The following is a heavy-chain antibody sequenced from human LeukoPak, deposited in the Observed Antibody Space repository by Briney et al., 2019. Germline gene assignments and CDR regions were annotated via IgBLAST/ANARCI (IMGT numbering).Heavy chain of an antibody. J-gene: IGHJ5*02. CDR3: ARCSDMVRGVIPFDP. V-gene: IGHV1-2*02. D-gene: IGHD3-10*01. Sequence: ASVKVSCKASGYTFTGYYMHWVRQAPGQGLEWMGWINPNSGGTNYAQKFQGRVTMTRDTSISTAYMELSRLRSDDTAVYYCARCSDMVRGVIPFDPWGQGTLVTVSS. CDR1: GYTFTGYY. CDR2: INPNSGGT.